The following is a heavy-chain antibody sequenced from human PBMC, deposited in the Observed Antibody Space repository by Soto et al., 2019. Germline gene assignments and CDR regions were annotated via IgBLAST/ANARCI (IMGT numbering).Heavy chain of an antibody. D-gene: IGHD3-3*01. V-gene: IGHV1-69*06. Sequence: GASVKVSCKASGGTFSSYATSWVRQAPGQGLEWMGGIIPIFGTANYAQKFQGRVTITADKSTSTAYMELSSLRSEDTAVYYCASGAIFGVVNPYYYGMDVWGQGTTVTVSS. J-gene: IGHJ6*02. CDR1: GGTFSSYA. CDR2: IIPIFGTA. CDR3: ASGAIFGVVNPYYYGMDV.